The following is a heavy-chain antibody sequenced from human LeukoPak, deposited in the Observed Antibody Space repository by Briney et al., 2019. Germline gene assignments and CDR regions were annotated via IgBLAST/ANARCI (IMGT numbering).Heavy chain of an antibody. Sequence: PSETLSLTCTVSGASINIRYHYWGWIRQPPGKGLEWIGSIYYSGSTYYNPSLKSRVTISVDTSKNQFSLKLSSVTAADTAVYYCARRMDSSSWYVGWKVYYFDYWGQGTLVTVSS. J-gene: IGHJ4*02. D-gene: IGHD6-13*01. CDR1: GASINIRYHY. CDR3: ARRMDSSSWYVGWKVYYFDY. CDR2: IYYSGST. V-gene: IGHV4-39*01.